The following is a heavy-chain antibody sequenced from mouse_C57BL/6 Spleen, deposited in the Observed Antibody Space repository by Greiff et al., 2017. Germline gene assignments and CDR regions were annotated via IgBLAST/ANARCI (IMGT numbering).Heavy chain of an antibody. CDR1: GYSFTGYY. V-gene: IGHV1-42*01. CDR3: ARPPLDYYGSRGYFDV. D-gene: IGHD1-1*01. J-gene: IGHJ1*03. Sequence: VQLKESGPELVKPGASVKISCKASGYSFTGYYMNWVKQSPDKSLEWIGEINPSTGGTTYNQKFKAKATLTVDKSSSTAYMQLKSLTSEDSAVYYCARPPLDYYGSRGYFDVWGTGTTVTVSS. CDR2: INPSTGGT.